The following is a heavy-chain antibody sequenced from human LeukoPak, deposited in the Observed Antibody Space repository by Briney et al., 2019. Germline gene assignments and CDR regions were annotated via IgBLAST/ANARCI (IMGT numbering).Heavy chain of an antibody. Sequence: KPSETLSLTCTVSGRSISSSSYYWGWIRQPPGKGLEWIGRSYYSGSTYYNPSLKSRVSISVDTSKNQFSLKLSSVTAADTAVDYCARPSTDYVWGSYRTGAFDIWGQGTMVTVSS. CDR3: ARPSTDYVWGSYRTGAFDI. D-gene: IGHD3-16*02. CDR1: GRSISSSSYY. V-gene: IGHV4-39*01. J-gene: IGHJ3*02. CDR2: SYYSGST.